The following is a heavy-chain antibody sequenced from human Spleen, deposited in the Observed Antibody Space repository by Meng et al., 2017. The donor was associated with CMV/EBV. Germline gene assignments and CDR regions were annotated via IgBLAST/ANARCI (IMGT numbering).Heavy chain of an antibody. Sequence: SLKISCVASGFTFSSYEMNWVRQAPGKGPEWIAKISGSGYSIDYADSVKGRFTISRDNANNSLHLQMRSLRVEDTAVYYCARTYCGAECFYFIYWGQGALVTVS. CDR2: ISGSGYSI. J-gene: IGHJ4*02. CDR1: GFTFSSYE. V-gene: IGHV3-48*03. CDR3: ARTYCGAECFYFIY. D-gene: IGHD2-21*01.